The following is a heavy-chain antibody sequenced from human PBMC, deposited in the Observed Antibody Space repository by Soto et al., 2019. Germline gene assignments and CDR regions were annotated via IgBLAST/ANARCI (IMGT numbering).Heavy chain of an antibody. CDR3: TRALSVVVVAATADY. CDR2: IRSKAYGGTT. Sequence: GGSLRLSCTASGFTFGDYAMSWFRQAPGKWLEWVGFIRSKAYGGTTEYAASVKGRFTISRDDSKSIAYLQMNSLKTEDTAVYYCTRALSVVVVAATADYWGQGXLVTVYS. CDR1: GFTFGDYA. D-gene: IGHD2-15*01. J-gene: IGHJ4*02. V-gene: IGHV3-49*03.